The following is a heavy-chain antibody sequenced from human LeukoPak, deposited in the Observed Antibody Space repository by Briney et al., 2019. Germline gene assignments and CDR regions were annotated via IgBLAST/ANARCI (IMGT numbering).Heavy chain of an antibody. D-gene: IGHD3-3*01. CDR3: ATSIRRITISS. CDR2: IRNNGNTV. CDR1: GFSLTTYG. V-gene: IGHV3-30*02. J-gene: IGHJ4*02. Sequence: GGSLRLSCAASGFSLTTYGIHWVRQAPGKGLEWVAFIRNNGNTVYNEDSVGGRFTISRGISKNTAYLQMDSLRAEDTAVYYCATSIRRITISSWGQGTLVTVSS.